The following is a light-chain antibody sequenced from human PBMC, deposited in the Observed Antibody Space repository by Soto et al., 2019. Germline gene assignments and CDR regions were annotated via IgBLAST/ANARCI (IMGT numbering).Light chain of an antibody. V-gene: IGKV1-5*01. CDR3: QKLYSYSST. CDR2: DAS. Sequence: DIQMTKVPSTLPTSLGSSVTITCRASQGISSWLAWYQQKPGKAPKLLIYDASSLESGVPSRFSGSGTGTEFPLTIKELSTYCFSTLLLQKLYSYSSTVGQGTKVDIK. CDR1: QGISSW. J-gene: IGKJ1*01.